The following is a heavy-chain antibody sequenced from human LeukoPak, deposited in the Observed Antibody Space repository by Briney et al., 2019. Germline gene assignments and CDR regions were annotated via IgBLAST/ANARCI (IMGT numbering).Heavy chain of an antibody. CDR2: ISGSGGST. D-gene: IGHD3-10*01. CDR3: AKGGPMVSYYGMDV. Sequence: GGSLTLSCAASGFTFSSYAMSWVRQAPGKGLDWVSAISGSGGSTYYADSVKGRFTISRDNSKNTLYLRMYSLRAEDTAVYYCAKGGPMVSYYGMDVWGQGTTVTVSS. CDR1: GFTFSSYA. V-gene: IGHV3-23*01. J-gene: IGHJ6*02.